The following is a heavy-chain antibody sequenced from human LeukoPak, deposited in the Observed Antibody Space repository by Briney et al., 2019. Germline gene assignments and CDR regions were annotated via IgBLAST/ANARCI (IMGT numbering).Heavy chain of an antibody. D-gene: IGHD2-21*02. Sequence: RSSETLSLXCTVSGGSISSSSYYWVWIRQPPGKGLEWIGSIYYSGSTYYNPSLKSRVTISVDTSKNQFSLKLSSVTAADTAVYYCARPAGRAHCGGDCVRHWFDPWGQGTLVTVSS. CDR1: GGSISSSSYY. CDR2: IYYSGST. V-gene: IGHV4-39*01. J-gene: IGHJ5*02. CDR3: ARPAGRAHCGGDCVRHWFDP.